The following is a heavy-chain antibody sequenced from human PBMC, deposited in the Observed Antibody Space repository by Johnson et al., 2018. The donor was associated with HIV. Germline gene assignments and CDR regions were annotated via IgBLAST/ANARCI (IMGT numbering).Heavy chain of an antibody. Sequence: QVQLVESGGGVMQPGKSLRLSCEASGFTFRSYAMHWVRQAPGKGLEWVAVITYDGSKKYHADAVKGRFTISRDNSKNTLYLQMNSLRTEDTAVYYCARDRWEEPAALDMWGQGTMVTVSS. CDR2: ITYDGSKK. CDR1: GFTFRSYA. V-gene: IGHV3-30*04. D-gene: IGHD1-14*01. CDR3: ARDRWEEPAALDM. J-gene: IGHJ3*02.